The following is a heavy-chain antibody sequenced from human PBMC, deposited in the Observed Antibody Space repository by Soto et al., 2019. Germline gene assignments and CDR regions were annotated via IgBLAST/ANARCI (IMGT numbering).Heavy chain of an antibody. CDR3: AKDWGVTRVFDY. Sequence: QVQLVESGGGVVQPGRSLRLSCAASGFTFSSYGMHWVRQAPGKGLEWVAVISYDGSNKYYADSVKGRFTISRDNSKNTLYLQMNSLRAEDTAVYYCAKDWGVTRVFDYWGQGTLVTVSS. D-gene: IGHD4-17*01. CDR2: ISYDGSNK. CDR1: GFTFSSYG. V-gene: IGHV3-30*18. J-gene: IGHJ4*02.